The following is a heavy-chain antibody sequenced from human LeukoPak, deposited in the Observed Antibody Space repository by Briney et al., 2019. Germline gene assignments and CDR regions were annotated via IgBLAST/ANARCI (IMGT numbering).Heavy chain of an antibody. D-gene: IGHD3-3*01. CDR1: GFTFSSYA. CDR2: ISGSGGST. Sequence: GGSLRLSCAASGFTFSSYAMSWVRQAPGKGLEWVSAISGSGGSTYYADSVKGRFTISRDNSKNTLYLQMNSLGAEDTAVYYCAKDDTTIFGVAYFDYWGQGTLVTVSS. J-gene: IGHJ4*02. CDR3: AKDDTTIFGVAYFDY. V-gene: IGHV3-23*01.